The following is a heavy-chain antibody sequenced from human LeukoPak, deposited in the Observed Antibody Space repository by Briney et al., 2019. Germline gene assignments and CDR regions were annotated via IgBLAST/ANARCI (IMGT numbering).Heavy chain of an antibody. Sequence: SETLSLTCVVYGESFSGFYWSWIRQPPGKGLEWIGEINHSGNTNYNPSLKSRVTISVDTSKNQFSLKLSSVTAADTAVYYCARRGALRYYASGRPSDYWGQGTLVTVSS. CDR2: INHSGNT. J-gene: IGHJ4*02. D-gene: IGHD3-10*01. CDR1: GESFSGFY. CDR3: ARRGALRYYASGRPSDY. V-gene: IGHV4-34*01.